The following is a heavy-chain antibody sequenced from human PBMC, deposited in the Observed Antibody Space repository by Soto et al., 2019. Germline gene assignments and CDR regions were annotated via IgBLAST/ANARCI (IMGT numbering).Heavy chain of an antibody. Sequence: ASVKVSCKASGFSFTGYYIHWLRQAPGQGLEWMGWINAHSGGTEYAQKFQGRVTLTRDTSIATAYLTLTSLTSDDTAVYYCAKVRSTTIFDVVSLFDYWGQGTLVTVSS. J-gene: IGHJ4*02. CDR2: INAHSGGT. CDR3: AKVRSTTIFDVVSLFDY. CDR1: GFSFTGYY. D-gene: IGHD3-3*01. V-gene: IGHV1-2*02.